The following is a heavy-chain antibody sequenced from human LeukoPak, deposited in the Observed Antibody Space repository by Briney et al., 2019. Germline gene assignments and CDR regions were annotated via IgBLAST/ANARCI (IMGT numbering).Heavy chain of an antibody. J-gene: IGHJ4*02. V-gene: IGHV3-48*03. Sequence: TGGSLRLSCVASGLTFSNYEMNWVRQAPGKGLEWVSHISSSGNTMHYADSVKGRFTISRDNTKNSLYLQMSSLRAEDTAVYYCARDLNWDSHWGQGTLVTVSS. CDR2: ISSSGNTM. CDR1: GLTFSNYE. CDR3: ARDLNWDSH. D-gene: IGHD1-26*01.